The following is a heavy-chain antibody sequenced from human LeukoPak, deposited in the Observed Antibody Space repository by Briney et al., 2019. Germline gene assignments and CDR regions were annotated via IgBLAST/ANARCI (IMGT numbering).Heavy chain of an antibody. V-gene: IGHV1-69*05. CDR3: ARVGGDTAMVTEYFDY. D-gene: IGHD5-18*01. CDR1: GGTFSSYA. CDR2: IIPIFGTA. J-gene: IGHJ4*02. Sequence: SVKGSCKASGGTFSSYAISWVRQAPGQGLEWMGGIIPIFGTANYAQKFQGRVTITTDESTSTAYMELSSLRSEDTAVYYCARVGGDTAMVTEYFDYWGQGTLVTVSS.